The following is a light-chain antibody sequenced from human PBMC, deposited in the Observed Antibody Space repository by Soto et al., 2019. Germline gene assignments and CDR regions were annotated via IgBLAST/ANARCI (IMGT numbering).Light chain of an antibody. CDR3: HQYGSSPST. J-gene: IGKJ1*01. CDR1: QSVSSTY. CDR2: GAS. V-gene: IGKV3-20*01. Sequence: EVVLTHSPGTLSLSPGERATLSCRASQSVSSTYLAWYQQRPGQAPRLLIYGASTRATDIPDRISGSGSGTDFTLTISRLEPEDFAVYYCHQYGSSPSTFGQGTKVDIK.